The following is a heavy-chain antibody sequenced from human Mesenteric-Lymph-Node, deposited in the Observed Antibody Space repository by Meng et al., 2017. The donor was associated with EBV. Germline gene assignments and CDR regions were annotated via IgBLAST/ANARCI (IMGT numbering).Heavy chain of an antibody. CDR2: ISAYNGNR. CDR3: ARRRRIVGATDFDY. D-gene: IGHD1-26*01. CDR1: GYTFTNYD. J-gene: IGHJ4*02. V-gene: IGHV1-18*01. Sequence: QVQLVQSGAEVKKPGASVKVSCQASGYTFTNYDISWVRQAPGQGLEWMGWISAYNGNRNNAQKFQGRVTMTTDTSTSTAYMELRSLRSDDTAVYYCARRRRIVGATDFDYWGQGTLVTVSS.